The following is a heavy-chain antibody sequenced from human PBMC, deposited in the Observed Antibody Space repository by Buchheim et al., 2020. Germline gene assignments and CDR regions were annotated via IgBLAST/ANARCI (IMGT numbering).Heavy chain of an antibody. CDR3: ARDRSYYYDSSGFDY. D-gene: IGHD3-22*01. CDR2: IWFDGSHK. V-gene: IGHV3-33*01. CDR1: GFTFSSYA. J-gene: IGHJ4*02. Sequence: VQLVESGGGVVQPGRSLRLSCAASGFTFSSYAMHWVRQAPGKGLEWVAFIWFDGSHKYYGDSVKGRFTISRDNNKNTVYLQMNSLRAEDTAVYYCARDRSYYYDSSGFDYWGQGTL.